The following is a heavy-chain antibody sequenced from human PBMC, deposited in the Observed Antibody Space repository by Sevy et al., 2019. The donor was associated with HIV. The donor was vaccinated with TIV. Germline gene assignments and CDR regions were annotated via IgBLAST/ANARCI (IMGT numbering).Heavy chain of an antibody. CDR3: AREIGNYND. CDR1: GFTFSSYW. V-gene: IGHV3-74*01. Sequence: GGSRRLSCVASGFTFSSYWMHWVRQAPGKGLVWVSRIKSDGSITNYADSVKGRFTISRDNAKNTLYLQMNSLRAEDTAVYYCAREIGNYNDWDQGTLVTVSS. D-gene: IGHD4-4*01. CDR2: IKSDGSIT. J-gene: IGHJ4*02.